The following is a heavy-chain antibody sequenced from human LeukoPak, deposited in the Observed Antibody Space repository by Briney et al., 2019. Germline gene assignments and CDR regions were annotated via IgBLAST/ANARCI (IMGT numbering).Heavy chain of an antibody. J-gene: IGHJ3*02. CDR3: AKDCYDSSGYYLDGFDI. V-gene: IGHV3-23*01. CDR1: GFTFSSYA. Sequence: GGSLRLSCAASGFTFSSYAMSWVRQAPGKGLEWVSAISGSGGSTYYADSVKGRFTISRDNSKNTLYLQMNSLRAEDTAVYYCAKDCYDSSGYYLDGFDIWGQGTMVTVSS. D-gene: IGHD3-22*01. CDR2: ISGSGGST.